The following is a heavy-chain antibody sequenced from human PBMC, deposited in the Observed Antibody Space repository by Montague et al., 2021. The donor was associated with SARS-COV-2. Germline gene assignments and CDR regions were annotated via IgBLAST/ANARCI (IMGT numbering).Heavy chain of an antibody. CDR2: IYYNGST. D-gene: IGHD3-22*01. Sequence: ILSLTCSVSGVSISSGAYYWSWIRQHPGKGLEWIGYIYYNGSTYYNPSLKSRVTIAVDTSKNHFSLKLSSVTTADTAVYYCARSPYYDSSGQMGFDFWGQGTLVTVSS. CDR1: GVSISSGAYY. CDR3: ARSPYYDSSGQMGFDF. J-gene: IGHJ4*02. V-gene: IGHV4-31*03.